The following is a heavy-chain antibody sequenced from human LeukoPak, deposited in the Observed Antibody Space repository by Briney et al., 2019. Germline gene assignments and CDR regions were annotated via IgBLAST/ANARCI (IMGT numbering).Heavy chain of an antibody. J-gene: IGHJ6*02. CDR1: GFIFSSYA. V-gene: IGHV3-30-3*01. Sequence: GRSLRLSCAASGFIFSSYAMHWVRQAPGKGLEWVAIISYDGSNKYYADSLKGRFTISRDNSKNTLSLQMNSLRAEDTAVYYCARDPSMDVWGQGTTVTVSS. CDR3: ARDPSMDV. CDR2: ISYDGSNK.